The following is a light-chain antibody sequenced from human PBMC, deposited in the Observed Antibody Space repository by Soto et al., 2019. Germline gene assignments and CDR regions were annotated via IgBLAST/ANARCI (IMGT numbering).Light chain of an antibody. Sequence: QSVLTQPPSASGSPGQSVTISCTGTSSDVGAYNYVSWYQHHPGKAPKLLVYEVNKRPSGVPDRFSGSKSGNTASLTVSGLQAEDEDDYHCTSHAGTINFNYIFGNGTKLTV. CDR1: SSDVGAYNY. J-gene: IGLJ1*01. CDR2: EVN. CDR3: TSHAGTINFNYI. V-gene: IGLV2-8*01.